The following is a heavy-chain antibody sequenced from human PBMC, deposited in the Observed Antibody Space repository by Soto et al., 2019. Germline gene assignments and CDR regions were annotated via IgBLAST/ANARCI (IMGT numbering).Heavy chain of an antibody. CDR2: ISSSSDNT. V-gene: IGHV3-48*02. CDR1: GFSFSDYS. J-gene: IGHJ4*02. CDR3: ARLPKGSLVTA. D-gene: IGHD2-21*02. Sequence: LVESGGGLVYPGGSLRLSCVASGFSFSDYSMNWVRQAPGKGLQWVSYISSSSDNTYYADSVKGRFTVSRDNVKNALFLQMNSLRDDDTATYYCARLPKGSLVTAWGQGTRVTVSS.